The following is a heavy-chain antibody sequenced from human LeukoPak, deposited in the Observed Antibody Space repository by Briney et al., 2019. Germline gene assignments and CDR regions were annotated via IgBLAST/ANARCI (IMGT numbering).Heavy chain of an antibody. D-gene: IGHD1-26*01. CDR1: EFSFGSYA. V-gene: IGHV3-23*01. Sequence: PGGSLRLSCAAYEFSFGSYAMSWVRQAPGKGLQWVSGISGSGDSTYYADSVNGRFTISRDNSKNTPYLQMISLRAEDTAVYYCAKGGGSYFRRVTYYYYYMDVWGKGTTVTVSS. CDR2: ISGSGDST. J-gene: IGHJ6*03. CDR3: AKGGGSYFRRVTYYYYYMDV.